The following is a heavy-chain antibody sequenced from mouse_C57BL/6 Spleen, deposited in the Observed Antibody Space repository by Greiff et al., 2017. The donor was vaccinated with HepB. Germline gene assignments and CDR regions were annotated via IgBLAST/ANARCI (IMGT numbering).Heavy chain of an antibody. CDR2: IYPRSGNT. J-gene: IGHJ2*01. CDR3: AILRSFYYFDY. V-gene: IGHV1-81*01. CDR1: GYTFTSYG. Sequence: QVHVKQSGAELARPGASVKLSCKASGYTFTSYGISWVKQRTGQGLEWIGEIYPRSGNTYYNEKFKGKATLTADKSSSTAYMELRSLTSEDSAVYFCAILRSFYYFDYWGQGTTLTVSS. D-gene: IGHD1-1*01.